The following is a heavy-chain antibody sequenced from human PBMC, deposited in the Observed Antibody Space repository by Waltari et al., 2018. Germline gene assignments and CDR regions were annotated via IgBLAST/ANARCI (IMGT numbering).Heavy chain of an antibody. CDR2: IYHTGST. D-gene: IGHD3-10*01. Sequence: QVQLQESGPGLVKPSETLSFTCVVSGFSISSGYYWGWIRQPPGKGLEWIGSIYHTGSTYSSPSLKSRFTISVDTSKNQFSLKLRSVNAADRAVYYCARHPYGSGSSWFDPWGQGTLVTVSS. J-gene: IGHJ5*02. CDR3: ARHPYGSGSSWFDP. V-gene: IGHV4-38-2*01. CDR1: GFSISSGYY.